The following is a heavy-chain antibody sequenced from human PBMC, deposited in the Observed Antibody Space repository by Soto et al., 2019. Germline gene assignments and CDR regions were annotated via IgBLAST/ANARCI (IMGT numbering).Heavy chain of an antibody. CDR3: ARVVWTSSYQVNCVGP. V-gene: IGHV1-8*01. CDR1: GYTFTSFD. D-gene: IGHD2-2*01. CDR2: MNPNSGNT. J-gene: IGHJ5*02. Sequence: ASVKVSCKASGYTFTSFDINWVRQASGQGLEWMGWMNPNSGNTIYAQKFQGRVTMTRNTSINTAYMELRSLRSDDTALYYCARVVWTSSYQVNCVGPWGQGTPVTVSS.